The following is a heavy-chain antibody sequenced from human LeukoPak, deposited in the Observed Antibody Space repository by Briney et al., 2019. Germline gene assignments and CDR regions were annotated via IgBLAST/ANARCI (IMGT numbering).Heavy chain of an antibody. D-gene: IGHD3-3*01. Sequence: GGSLRLSCAASGFTFSSYAMHWVRQAPGKGLEWVSAISGSGGSTYYADSVKGRFTISRDNSKNTLYLQMNSLRAEDTAVYYCAKGTTIFGVVTYDYWGQGTLVTVSS. V-gene: IGHV3-23*01. CDR2: ISGSGGST. CDR3: AKGTTIFGVVTYDY. CDR1: GFTFSSYA. J-gene: IGHJ4*02.